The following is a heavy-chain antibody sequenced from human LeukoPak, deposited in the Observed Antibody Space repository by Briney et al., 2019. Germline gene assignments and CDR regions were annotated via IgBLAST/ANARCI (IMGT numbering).Heavy chain of an antibody. CDR2: IYYSAST. CDR1: GGSNSSSSYY. V-gene: IGHV4-39*01. J-gene: IGHJ5*02. CDR3: ARHYGYYDILTGYYLNWFDP. Sequence: SETLTLTRTVSGGSNSSSSYYWGWIRQPPGKGLEWIGSIYYSASTYYNPSLKSRVTISVDTSKNQFSLKLSSVTAADTAVYYCARHYGYYDILTGYYLNWFDPWGQGTLVTVSS. D-gene: IGHD3-9*01.